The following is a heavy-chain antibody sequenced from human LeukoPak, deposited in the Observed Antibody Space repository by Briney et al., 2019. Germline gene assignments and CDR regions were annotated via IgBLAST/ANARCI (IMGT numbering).Heavy chain of an antibody. CDR1: GFTFSSYG. V-gene: IGHV3-33*01. CDR2: IWYDGSNK. Sequence: GRSLRLSCAASGFTFSSYGMHWVRQAPGKGLEWVAIIWYDGSNKYHADSVKGRFTISRDNSKNTLYLQMNSLRAEDTAVYYCARDPYGGNSEPHDYWGQGTLVTVSS. CDR3: ARDPYGGNSEPHDY. J-gene: IGHJ4*02. D-gene: IGHD4-23*01.